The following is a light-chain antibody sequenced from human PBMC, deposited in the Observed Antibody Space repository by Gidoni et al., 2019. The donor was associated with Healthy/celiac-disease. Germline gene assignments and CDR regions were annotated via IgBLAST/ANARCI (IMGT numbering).Light chain of an antibody. CDR1: QSVSSSY. CDR3: QQYGSSSYT. J-gene: IGKJ2*01. V-gene: IGKV3-20*01. Sequence: ILLTHSPGTLSLSPGERATLSCRASQSVSSSYLAWYQQKPGQAPRLLIYGASSRATGIPDRFSGSGSGTDFTLTISRLEPEDFAVYYCQQYGSSSYTFGQGTKLEIK. CDR2: GAS.